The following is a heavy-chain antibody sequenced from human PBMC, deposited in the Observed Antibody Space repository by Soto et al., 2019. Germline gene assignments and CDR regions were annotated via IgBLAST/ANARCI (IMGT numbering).Heavy chain of an antibody. D-gene: IGHD1-20*01. Sequence: TGGSLRLSCEASGFTFRNYAMTWIRQAPGKGLEWVSLISANDVGTYYAESVKTRFTISTDQSRNTVYLQMDSLRADDTAIYYCAKAKNDYNWDNRPPFDYWGQGTLVTVSS. CDR3: AKAKNDYNWDNRPPFDY. J-gene: IGHJ4*02. V-gene: IGHV3-23*01. CDR1: GFTFRNYA. CDR2: ISANDVGT.